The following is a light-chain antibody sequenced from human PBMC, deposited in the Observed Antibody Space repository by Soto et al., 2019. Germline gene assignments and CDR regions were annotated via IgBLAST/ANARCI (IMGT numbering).Light chain of an antibody. CDR1: SSDVGGYNL. J-gene: IGLJ3*02. V-gene: IGLV2-23*01. CDR2: EDT. CDR3: CSYAGSPTSNWV. Sequence: QSALTQPASVSGSPGQSITISCTGTSSDVGGYNLVSWYQQHPGQAPKLIIYEDTKRPSGVSNLFSGSKSGNTASLTISGLQTEDEADYYCCSYAGSPTSNWVFGGGTKVTVL.